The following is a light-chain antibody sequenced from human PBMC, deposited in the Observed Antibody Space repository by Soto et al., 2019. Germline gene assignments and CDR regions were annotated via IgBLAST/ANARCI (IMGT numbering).Light chain of an antibody. V-gene: IGKV1-13*02. CDR2: AAS. CDR3: QQVKSFLPLT. J-gene: IGKJ4*01. CDR1: QDISSH. Sequence: AIQLTQSPSSLSASVGDSVIITCRASQDISSHLAWYQQKPGKAPKVLIYAASTLESGIPSRFSGSGSGTDFTLTISSLQAEDFATYYCQQVKSFLPLTFGGGTKVDIK.